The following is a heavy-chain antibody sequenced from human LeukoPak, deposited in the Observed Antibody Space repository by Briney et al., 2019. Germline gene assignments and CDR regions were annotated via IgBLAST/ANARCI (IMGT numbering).Heavy chain of an antibody. Sequence: GGSLRLSCAASGFTFSNYGIHWVRQAPGKGLEWVAVIAYDATNKYYTDSVRGRFTISRDNSKSTLYLQMNSLRAEDTAVYYCAKDQDVAAAGTWGSIDYWGQGTLVTVSS. CDR2: IAYDATNK. V-gene: IGHV3-30*18. J-gene: IGHJ4*02. CDR3: AKDQDVAAAGTWGSIDY. CDR1: GFTFSNYG. D-gene: IGHD6-13*01.